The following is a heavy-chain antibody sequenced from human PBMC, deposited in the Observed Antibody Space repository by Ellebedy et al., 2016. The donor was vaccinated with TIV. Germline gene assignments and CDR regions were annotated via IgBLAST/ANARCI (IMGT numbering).Heavy chain of an antibody. Sequence: GGSLRLXCAASGFTFDEYVMSWVRQAPGKGLEWVAGINWNGGATGYGDSVQGRFTISRDNAKNSLYLQLNSLRAEDTAVYYCARATRDYYNGMDVWGQGTTVTVSS. CDR3: ARATRDYYNGMDV. D-gene: IGHD2-15*01. CDR2: INWNGGAT. J-gene: IGHJ6*02. CDR1: GFTFDEYV. V-gene: IGHV3-20*04.